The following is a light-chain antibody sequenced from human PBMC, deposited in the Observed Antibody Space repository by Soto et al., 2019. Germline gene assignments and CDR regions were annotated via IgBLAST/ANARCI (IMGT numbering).Light chain of an antibody. J-gene: IGKJ2*01. CDR3: QQYDSSLYT. CDR2: GAS. V-gene: IGKV3-20*01. CDR1: QSVSSSD. Sequence: EIMLTQSPGTLSLSPGERATLSCRAIQSVSSSDLALYQQKPGQAPRLLIYGASSRATGIPDRFSGSGSGTDFTLTISRLEPEDFAVYYCQQYDSSLYTFVQGTKLEIK.